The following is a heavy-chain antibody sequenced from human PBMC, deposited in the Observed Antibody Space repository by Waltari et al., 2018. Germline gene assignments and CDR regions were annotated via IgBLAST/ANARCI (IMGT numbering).Heavy chain of an antibody. CDR1: GYPFTAYY. CDR2: INPYSGAT. D-gene: IGHD3-10*01. CDR3: ARDREASMASFYYYGLDV. Sequence: QVQLVQSGAEVKKPGASVKVSCMASGYPFTAYYVHWLRQAPGQGLEWMGWINPYSGATNSAQKFQGRVTMTRDTSVSTAYMELRSLRSDDTAVYYCARDREASMASFYYYGLDVWGLGTTVIVSS. V-gene: IGHV1-2*02. J-gene: IGHJ6*02.